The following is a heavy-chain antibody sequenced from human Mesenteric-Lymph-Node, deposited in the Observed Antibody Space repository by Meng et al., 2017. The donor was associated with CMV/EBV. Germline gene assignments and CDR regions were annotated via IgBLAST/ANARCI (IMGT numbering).Heavy chain of an antibody. D-gene: IGHD6-13*01. CDR2: ISWNGGTI. V-gene: IGHV3-9*01. CDR1: GFSFDDYA. J-gene: IGHJ4*02. CDR3: AKDKSYGSSSWYYFDY. Sequence: GGSLRLSCAASGFSFDDYAMHWVRQAPGKGLEWVSGISWNGGTIGYADSVRGRFTISKDNAKKSLYLQMNSLRPEDTALYYCAKDKSYGSSSWYYFDYWGQGALVTVSS.